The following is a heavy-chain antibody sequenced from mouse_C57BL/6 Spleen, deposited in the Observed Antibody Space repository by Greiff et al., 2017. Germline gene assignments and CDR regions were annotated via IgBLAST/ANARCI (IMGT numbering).Heavy chain of an antibody. V-gene: IGHV1-82*01. CDR2: IYPGDGDT. J-gene: IGHJ4*01. Sequence: QVQLQQSGPELVKPGASVKISCKASGYAFSSSWMNWVKQRPGKGLEWIGRIYPGDGDTNYNGKFKGKDTLTADKSSSTAYMQLSSLTSEDSAVYYCARGNELRDAMDDWGQGTSVTVSS. CDR1: GYAFSSSW. CDR3: ARGNELRDAMDD. D-gene: IGHD1-1*01.